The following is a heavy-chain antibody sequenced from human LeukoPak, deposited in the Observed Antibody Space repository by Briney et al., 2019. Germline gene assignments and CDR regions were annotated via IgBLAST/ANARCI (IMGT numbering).Heavy chain of an antibody. Sequence: PETLSLTCSVSGGSMGTYYWTWVRQPPGKGLEWIGYIYYRGSTNYNPSLKSRVTISEDTAKNQFSLKLTSVTAADTAVYYCARHGAIPEYWGQGSLVIVSS. CDR1: GGSMGTYY. CDR3: ARHGAIPEY. D-gene: IGHD2-21*01. J-gene: IGHJ4*02. V-gene: IGHV4-59*08. CDR2: IYYRGST.